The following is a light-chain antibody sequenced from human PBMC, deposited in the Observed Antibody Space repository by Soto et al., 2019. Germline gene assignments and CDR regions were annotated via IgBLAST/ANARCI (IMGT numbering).Light chain of an antibody. J-gene: IGKJ1*01. V-gene: IGKV3-11*01. CDR3: QQRSNWPPT. CDR1: QSVSSY. CDR2: DAS. Sequence: EIVLTQSPATLSLSPGEGATLSCRASQSVSSYLAWYQQKPGQAPRLLIYDASNRATGIPARFSGSGSGTDFTLTISSLEPEDFAVYYCQQRSNWPPTLGQGTKVDIK.